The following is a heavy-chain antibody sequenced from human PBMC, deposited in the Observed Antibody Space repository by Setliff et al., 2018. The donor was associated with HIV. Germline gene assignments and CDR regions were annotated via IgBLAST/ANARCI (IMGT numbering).Heavy chain of an antibody. J-gene: IGHJ5*02. CDR1: GGSISSSSNY. CDR2: IYYSGST. D-gene: IGHD3-3*01. V-gene: IGHV4-39*01. Sequence: SETLSLTCTVSGGSISSSSNYWGWIRQPPGKGLEWIGNIYYSGSTYYNPSLKSRVTISVDMSKNQFSLRLTSVTAADTAMYYCARHDFWSGYHNWFDPWGQGTLVTVSS. CDR3: ARHDFWSGYHNWFDP.